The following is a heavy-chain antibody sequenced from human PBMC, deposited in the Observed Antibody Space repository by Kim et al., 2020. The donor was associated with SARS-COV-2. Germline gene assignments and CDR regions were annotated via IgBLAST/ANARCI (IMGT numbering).Heavy chain of an antibody. CDR3: AAWPPDGDWDAFDI. V-gene: IGHV1-58*02. CDR2: IVVGSGNT. CDR1: GFTFTSSA. J-gene: IGHJ3*02. D-gene: IGHD4-17*01. Sequence: SVKVSCKASGFTFTSSAMQWVRQARGQRLEWIGWIVVGSGNTNYAQKFQERVTITRDMSTSTAYMELSSLRSEDTAVYYCAAWPPDGDWDAFDIWGQGTMVTVSS.